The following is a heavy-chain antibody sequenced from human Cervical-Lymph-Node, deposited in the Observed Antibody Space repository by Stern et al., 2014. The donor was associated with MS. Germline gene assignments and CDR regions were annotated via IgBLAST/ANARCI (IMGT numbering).Heavy chain of an antibody. Sequence: QVQLQESGPGLVKPSQTLTLTCSVSTGSMNSGNYYWSWVRQPAGKGLEWIGRVSTTGPTIYNPSLKSRLTMSLDTSNNQFSLRLSSVTAADTAVYYCAREDFRYHPTYYFDHWGQGTLVTVSS. D-gene: IGHD1-1*01. CDR1: TGSMNSGNYY. V-gene: IGHV4-61*02. CDR3: AREDFRYHPTYYFDH. J-gene: IGHJ4*02. CDR2: VSTTGPT.